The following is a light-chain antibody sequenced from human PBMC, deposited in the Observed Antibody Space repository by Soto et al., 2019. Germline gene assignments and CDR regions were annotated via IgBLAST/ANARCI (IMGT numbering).Light chain of an antibody. J-gene: IGLJ1*01. CDR2: DVS. CDR1: SSDVGGYNY. Sequence: QSALTQPRSVSGSPGQSITISCTGTSSDVGGYNYVSWYRQHPGKAPKLMIYDVSKRPSGVPDRFSGSNSGNTASLTISGLQAEDEADYYCCSHAGSYTHDVFGTGTKVTVL. CDR3: CSHAGSYTHDV. V-gene: IGLV2-11*01.